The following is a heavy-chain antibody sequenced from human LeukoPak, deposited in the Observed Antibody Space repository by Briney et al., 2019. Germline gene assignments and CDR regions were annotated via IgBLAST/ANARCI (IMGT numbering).Heavy chain of an antibody. J-gene: IGHJ4*02. V-gene: IGHV5-51*01. CDR2: IYPGDSDT. Sequence: AGESLKISCKGSGYNFINNWIAWVRQMPGKGLEWMRIIYPGDSDTRYSPSFQGQVTISADKSISTAYLQWSSLKASDSVMYYCARLDSSSSGAHFDYWGQGTLVTVSS. CDR1: GYNFINNW. D-gene: IGHD6-6*01. CDR3: ARLDSSSSGAHFDY.